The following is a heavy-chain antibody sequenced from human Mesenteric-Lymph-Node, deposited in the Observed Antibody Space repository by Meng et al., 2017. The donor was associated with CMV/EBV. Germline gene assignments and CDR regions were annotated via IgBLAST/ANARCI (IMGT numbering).Heavy chain of an antibody. D-gene: IGHD2-21*01. Sequence: GGSLRLSCAASGFSFSIYSMNWVRQVPGKGLEWVSYISSSSSSTFYADSVRGRFTISRDNAKNSLYLQMNSLRAEDTGIYYCARDHYGGSVRTFDYWGLGTLVTVSS. CDR1: GFSFSIYS. CDR3: ARDHYGGSVRTFDY. V-gene: IGHV3-48*04. J-gene: IGHJ4*02. CDR2: ISSSSSST.